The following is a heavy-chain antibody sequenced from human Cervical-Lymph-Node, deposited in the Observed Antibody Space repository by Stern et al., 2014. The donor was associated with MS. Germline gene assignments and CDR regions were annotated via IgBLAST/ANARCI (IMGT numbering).Heavy chain of an antibody. D-gene: IGHD1-26*01. CDR3: ARDAMYSGSYPDY. CDR2: IWYDGSNK. CDR1: GFTFSSYG. J-gene: IGHJ4*02. V-gene: IGHV3-33*01. Sequence: LVESGGGVVQPGRSLRLSCAGSGFTFSSYGMHWVRQAPGKGLEWVALIWYDGSNKYYADSVKGRFTISRDNSKNTLYLQMNSLRAEDTAVYYCARDAMYSGSYPDYWGRGTLVTVSS.